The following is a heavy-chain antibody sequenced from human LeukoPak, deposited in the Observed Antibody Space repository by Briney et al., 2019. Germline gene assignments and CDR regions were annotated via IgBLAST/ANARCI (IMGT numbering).Heavy chain of an antibody. CDR3: ARRTERGNDY. D-gene: IGHD4-23*01. CDR1: GYTFTSYD. CDR2: MNPNSGNI. V-gene: IGHV1-8*01. Sequence: ASVKVSCKASGYTFTSYDINWVRQATGQGLEYMGWMNPNSGNIEYAQKFQGRVTMTRDTSISTAYMELSSLRSEDTAVYYCARRTERGNDYWGQGTLVTVSS. J-gene: IGHJ4*02.